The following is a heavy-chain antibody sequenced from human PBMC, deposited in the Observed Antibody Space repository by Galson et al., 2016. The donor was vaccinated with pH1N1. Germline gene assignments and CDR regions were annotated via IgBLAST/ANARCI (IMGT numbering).Heavy chain of an antibody. Sequence: LRLSCAASGFAFDDFAMHWVRHVPGKGLEWVSGISWNSNSIGYADSVPGRFNIPRDSAKKSLFLQMNSLRVEYTALYYCAKGAGRYYFGSGRFNYRGQGILVTVSS. J-gene: IGHJ4*02. V-gene: IGHV3-9*01. CDR3: AKGAGRYYFGSGRFNY. CDR2: ISWNSNSI. D-gene: IGHD3-10*01. CDR1: GFAFDDFA.